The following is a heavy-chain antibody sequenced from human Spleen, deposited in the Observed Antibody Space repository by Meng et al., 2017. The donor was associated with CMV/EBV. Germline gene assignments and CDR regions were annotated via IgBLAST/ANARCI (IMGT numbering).Heavy chain of an antibody. CDR2: IHPHRGDT. V-gene: IGHV1-2*02. CDR1: GGTFSSSS. J-gene: IGHJ4*02. D-gene: IGHD7-27*01. CDR3: ARDNNWGPDY. Sequence: ASVKVSCKASGGTFSSSSLMWVRQAPGQGLEWMGWIHPHRGDTNYAQQFQGRVTLTRDTSINTGYMELTRLTSDDTAVYYCARDNNWGPDYWGQGTLVTVSS.